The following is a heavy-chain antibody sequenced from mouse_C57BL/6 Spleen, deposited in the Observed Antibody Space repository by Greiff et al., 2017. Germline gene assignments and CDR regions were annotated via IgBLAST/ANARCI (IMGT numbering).Heavy chain of an antibody. CDR3: ARYTTVVDYAMDD. D-gene: IGHD1-1*01. V-gene: IGHV1-82*01. Sequence: QVQLQQSGPELVKPGASVKISCKASGYAFSSSWMNWVKQRPGKGLEWIGRIYPGDGDTNYNGKFKGKATLTADKSSSTAYMQLSSLTSEDSAVYFCARYTTVVDYAMDDGGQGTSVTGSS. CDR2: IYPGDGDT. J-gene: IGHJ4*01. CDR1: GYAFSSSW.